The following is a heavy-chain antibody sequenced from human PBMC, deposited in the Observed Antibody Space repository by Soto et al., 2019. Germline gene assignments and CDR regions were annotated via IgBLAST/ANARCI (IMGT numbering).Heavy chain of an antibody. Sequence: QVQLVQSGAEVKKPGSSVKVSCKASGGTFSSYAISWVRQAPGQGLEWMGGIIPIFGTANYAQKFQGRVTITADKSTSTAYMELSSLRSEDTAVYYCASRVIIAAAVLAFNGMDVWGQGTTVTVSS. V-gene: IGHV1-69*06. CDR1: GGTFSSYA. D-gene: IGHD6-13*01. J-gene: IGHJ6*02. CDR3: ASRVIIAAAVLAFNGMDV. CDR2: IIPIFGTA.